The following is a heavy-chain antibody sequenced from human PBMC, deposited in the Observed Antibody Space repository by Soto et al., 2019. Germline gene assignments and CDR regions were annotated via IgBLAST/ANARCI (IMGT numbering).Heavy chain of an antibody. D-gene: IGHD6-13*01. CDR3: VKASDQQLVEGCYFDL. CDR2: INWSGGSS. CDR1: GFTLDDFA. J-gene: IGHJ3*01. V-gene: IGHV3-9*01. Sequence: PGGSLRLSCAASGFTLDDFAMHWVRQAPGKGLEWVSGINWSGGSSGYSDSVKGRFTISRDNAKNSLSLQMNSLRVEDTALFYCVKASDQQLVEGCYFDLWGQGXMVTV.